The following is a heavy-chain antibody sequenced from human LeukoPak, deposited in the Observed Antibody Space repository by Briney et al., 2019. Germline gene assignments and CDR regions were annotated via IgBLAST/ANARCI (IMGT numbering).Heavy chain of an antibody. J-gene: IGHJ4*02. V-gene: IGHV4-59*08. D-gene: IGHD3-10*01. CDR2: IHYSGST. Sequence: SETLSLTCTVSGGSISSYYWSWIRQPPGKGLEWIGYIHYSGSTNYNPSLKSRVTISVDTSKNQFSLKLSSVTAADTAVYYCARHSPLSSGPFDYWGQGTLVTVSS. CDR3: ARHSPLSSGPFDY. CDR1: GGSISSYY.